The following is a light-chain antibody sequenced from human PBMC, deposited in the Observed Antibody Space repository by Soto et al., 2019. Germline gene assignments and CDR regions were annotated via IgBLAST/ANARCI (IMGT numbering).Light chain of an antibody. CDR1: QSVGIN. CDR2: GAS. V-gene: IGKV3-15*01. CDR3: QQYNDWPRT. J-gene: IGKJ1*01. Sequence: EVVMTQSPAILSVSPGERATLSCRASQSVGINVAWYQQKPGQAPRLLIYGASTRATGSPDRFSASGSATEVTLTISSLVSEDFAVYYCQQYNDWPRTCGQGTKVDIK.